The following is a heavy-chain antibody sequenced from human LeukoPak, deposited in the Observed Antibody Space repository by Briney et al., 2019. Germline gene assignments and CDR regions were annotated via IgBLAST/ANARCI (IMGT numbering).Heavy chain of an antibody. J-gene: IGHJ4*02. CDR1: GGSISSHF. CDR2: VYHSGNT. CDR3: AKYYYDTSGLIYFDY. D-gene: IGHD3-22*01. V-gene: IGHV4-59*08. Sequence: SETLSLTCTVSGGSISSHFWSWIRQPPGKGLEWIGYVYHSGNTYYNTSLKSRVTISVDTSKTQFSLRLTSVTAADTAVYYCAKYYYDTSGLIYFDYWGQGTLVTVSS.